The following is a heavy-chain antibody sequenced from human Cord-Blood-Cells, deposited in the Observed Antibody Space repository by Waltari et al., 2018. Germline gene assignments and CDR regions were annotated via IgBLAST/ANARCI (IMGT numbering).Heavy chain of an antibody. CDR1: GFTFSSYW. V-gene: IGHV3-74*01. J-gene: IGHJ4*02. D-gene: IGHD1-1*01. Sequence: EVQLVESGGGLVQPGGSLRLSSAAPGFTFSSYWIPRVRQAPGKGLVWLSLINSDGSSTSYADSVKGRFTISRDNAKNTLYLQMNSLRAEDTAVYYCARGNWDSHDYWGQGTLVTVSS. CDR2: INSDGSST. CDR3: ARGNWDSHDY.